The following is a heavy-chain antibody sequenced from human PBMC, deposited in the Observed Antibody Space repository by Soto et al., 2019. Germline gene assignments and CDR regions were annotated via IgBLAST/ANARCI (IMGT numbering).Heavy chain of an antibody. Sequence: QLQLRESGPGLVKPSETLSLTCTVSGGSIIGSGFHWAWIRQPPGKGLEWIGSIYYSGTANYSPSRKGRPAIDVDTSKNQFSLRLSSVIAADTAVYYCATRSGDYVGWFDPWGQGTRVTVSS. CDR1: GGSIIGSGFH. V-gene: IGHV4-39*01. CDR2: IYYSGTA. D-gene: IGHD4-17*01. CDR3: ATRSGDYVGWFDP. J-gene: IGHJ5*02.